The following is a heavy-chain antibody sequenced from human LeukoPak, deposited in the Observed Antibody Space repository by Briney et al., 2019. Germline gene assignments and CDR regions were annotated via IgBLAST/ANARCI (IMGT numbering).Heavy chain of an antibody. CDR3: ARATTYYDFWSGYLYYFDY. V-gene: IGHV1-2*04. J-gene: IGHJ4*02. CDR2: INPNSGGT. D-gene: IGHD3-3*01. CDR1: EYTFTGYY. Sequence: GASVKVSCKASEYTFTGYYMHWVRQAPGQGLEWMGWINPNSGGTNYAQKFQGWVTMTRDTSISTAYMELSSLRSDDTAVYYCARATTYYDFWSGYLYYFDYWGQGTLVTVSS.